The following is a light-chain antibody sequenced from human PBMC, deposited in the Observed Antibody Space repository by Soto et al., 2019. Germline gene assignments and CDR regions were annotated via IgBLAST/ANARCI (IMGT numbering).Light chain of an antibody. CDR3: QQYGSSPRT. Sequence: VVLNLSLCTVSLSPGERATLSCRASQSVSSSYLAWYQQKPGQAPRLLIYGASSRATGIPDRFSGSGSGTDFTLTISRLEPEDFAVYYCQQYGSSPRTFGQGTKV. V-gene: IGKV3-20*01. CDR1: QSVSSSY. J-gene: IGKJ1*01. CDR2: GAS.